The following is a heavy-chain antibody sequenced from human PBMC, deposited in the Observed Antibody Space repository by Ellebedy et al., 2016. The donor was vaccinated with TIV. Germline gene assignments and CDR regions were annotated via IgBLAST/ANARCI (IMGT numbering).Heavy chain of an antibody. CDR3: ARGTLGSGFDY. D-gene: IGHD7-27*01. CDR1: GSTFTNYW. V-gene: IGHV5-51*01. J-gene: IGHJ4*02. Sequence: PGGSLRLSCKGSGSTFTNYWIAWVRQMPGKGLEWMGIIYPGDSDTRDSPSFRDQVTLSVDASTSTAYLPWISLKASDTAMYYCARGTLGSGFDYWGQGTLFTVSS. CDR2: IYPGDSDT.